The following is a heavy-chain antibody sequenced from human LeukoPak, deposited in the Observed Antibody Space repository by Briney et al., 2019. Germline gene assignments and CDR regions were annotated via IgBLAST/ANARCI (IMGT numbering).Heavy chain of an antibody. CDR3: ARGERGYRYGFEYFQK. V-gene: IGHV1-8*01. D-gene: IGHD5-18*01. J-gene: IGHJ1*01. Sequence: ASVKVSCKGSGYTFTSYDINWVRQATGQGLEWMGWMNSNSGNTGYAQKFQARVTFTRITSMSTAYMELRSLRSEDTAVYYCARGERGYRYGFEYFQKWGQGTLVTVSS. CDR1: GYTFTSYD. CDR2: MNSNSGNT.